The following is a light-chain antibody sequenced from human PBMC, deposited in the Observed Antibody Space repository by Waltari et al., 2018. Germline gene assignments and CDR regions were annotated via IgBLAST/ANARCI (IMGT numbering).Light chain of an antibody. V-gene: IGKV2-30*01. CDR3: MQATHLPPT. Sequence: VVMTQFPLSLSVTLGQPASILCRPSQSLVYSDGKTYLNWFQQRPGQSPRRLIYNVSNRDSGVPARVSGSGSGTDFTLTISRVEAEDVGIYYCMQATHLPPTFGQGTKVEI. CDR2: NVS. CDR1: QSLVYSDGKTY. J-gene: IGKJ1*01.